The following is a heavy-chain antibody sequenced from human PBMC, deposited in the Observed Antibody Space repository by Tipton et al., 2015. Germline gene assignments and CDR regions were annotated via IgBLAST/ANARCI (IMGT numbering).Heavy chain of an antibody. D-gene: IGHD3-22*01. CDR2: IQYSGGT. CDR1: SDSINKYY. CDR3: ARDAWAGDTRGFFPIG. J-gene: IGHJ4*02. V-gene: IGHV4-59*01. Sequence: LRLSCTVSSDSINKYYWSWIRQPPGKALQWIGYIQYSGGTNYNPSLESRVSMSVDTSKTQFSLEMRSVTATDTVVDYCARDAWAGDTRGFFPIGGGRGTLVSVSP.